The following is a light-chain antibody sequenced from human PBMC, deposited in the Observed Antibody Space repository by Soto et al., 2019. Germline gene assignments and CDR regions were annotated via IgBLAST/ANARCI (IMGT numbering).Light chain of an antibody. Sequence: NFMLTQPHSVSESPGKTVTISCTRSSGSIASNYVQWYQQRPGSAPTTVIYEDNQRPSGVPDRFSGSIDSSSNSASLTISGLKTEDEADYYCPSYDSSKVFGGGTKVTVL. V-gene: IGLV6-57*03. J-gene: IGLJ2*01. CDR3: PSYDSSKV. CDR1: SGSIASNY. CDR2: EDN.